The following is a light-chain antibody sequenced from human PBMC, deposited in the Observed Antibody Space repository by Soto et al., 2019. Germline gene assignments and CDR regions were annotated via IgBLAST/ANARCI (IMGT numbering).Light chain of an antibody. CDR3: QHYVNWPLT. CDR1: RDVYINA. J-gene: IGKJ4*01. V-gene: IGKV3-15*01. CDR2: DTS. Sequence: VVLTQSPATLSLSPGEPATLSCRASRDVYINALAWYQQKPGQTPRLLIYDTSIRATGVPARFSGSRSGAEFTLTISSLQSEDFAVYYCQHYVNWPLTFGGGTKVESK.